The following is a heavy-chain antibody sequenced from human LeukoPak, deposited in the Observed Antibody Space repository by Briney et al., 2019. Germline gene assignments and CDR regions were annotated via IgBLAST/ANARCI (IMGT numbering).Heavy chain of an antibody. D-gene: IGHD2-21*01. CDR3: ARMVVPPHFGAFDM. CDR1: GYTFTSYA. CDR2: ISTYNGNT. Sequence: ASMKVSCKASGYTFTSYAITWVRQAPGQGLEWMGWISTYNGNTNYAQKFQGRVTMTTDTSTSTAYMELWSLRSDDTAVYYCARMVVPPHFGAFDMWGQGTMVTVSS. J-gene: IGHJ3*02. V-gene: IGHV1-18*01.